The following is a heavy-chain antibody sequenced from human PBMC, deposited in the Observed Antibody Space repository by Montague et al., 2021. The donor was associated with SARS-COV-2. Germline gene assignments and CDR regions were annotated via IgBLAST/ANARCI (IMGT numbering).Heavy chain of an antibody. CDR1: GDSINSGSYY. V-gene: IGHV4-61*02. CDR3: AGPDWLKH. D-gene: IGHD3-9*01. J-gene: IGHJ1*01. CDR2: IYTSGRT. Sequence: TLSLTCTVSGDSINSGSYYWSWIRQPAGKGLEWIGRIYTSGRTNYNPSLRSRINMSLDTSKSRFSLNLTSVTAADTAVYYCAGPDWLKHWGQEALVTVSS.